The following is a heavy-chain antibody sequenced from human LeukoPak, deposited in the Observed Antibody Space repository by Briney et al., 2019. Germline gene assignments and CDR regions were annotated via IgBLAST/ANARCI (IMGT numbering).Heavy chain of an antibody. CDR2: ISGSGGST. CDR3: ARDQEVVMGSGWSTFYYYYGMDV. Sequence: PGGSLRLSCAASGFTFSSYAMSWVRQAPGKGLEWVSAISGSGGSTYYADSVKGRFTISRDNSRNTLYLQMNSLRAEDTAVYYCARDQEVVMGSGWSTFYYYYGMDVWGQGTTVTVSS. J-gene: IGHJ6*02. D-gene: IGHD6-19*01. CDR1: GFTFSSYA. V-gene: IGHV3-23*01.